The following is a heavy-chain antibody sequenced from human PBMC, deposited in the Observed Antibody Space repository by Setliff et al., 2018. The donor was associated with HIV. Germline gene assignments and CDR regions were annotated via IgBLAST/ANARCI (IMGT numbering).Heavy chain of an antibody. V-gene: IGHV1-46*01. CDR3: ARGGAVDY. CDR2: INPSGGST. Sequence: ASVKVSCKPSGYSFTNHYMHWVRQAPGQGLEWMGVINPSGGSTSYAQKFQGRVTMTRDTSTSTVYMELSSLRSEDTDVYYCARGGAVDYWGQGTLVTSPQ. CDR1: GYSFTNHY. D-gene: IGHD6-19*01. J-gene: IGHJ4*02.